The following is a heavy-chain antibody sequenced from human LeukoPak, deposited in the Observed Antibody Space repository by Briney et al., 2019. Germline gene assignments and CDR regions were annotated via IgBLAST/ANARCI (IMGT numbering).Heavy chain of an antibody. D-gene: IGHD7-27*01. J-gene: IGHJ4*02. Sequence: PGGSLRLSCAASGFTFSNAWMNWVRQAPGKGLEWVGRIKSKTDGGTTDYTTPVKGRFTISRDDSEHTLDLQVNSLKTEDTAVYYCTTGNWGSFSYWGQGTLVTVSS. CDR3: TTGNWGSFSY. V-gene: IGHV3-15*01. CDR2: IKSKTDGGTT. CDR1: GFTFSNAW.